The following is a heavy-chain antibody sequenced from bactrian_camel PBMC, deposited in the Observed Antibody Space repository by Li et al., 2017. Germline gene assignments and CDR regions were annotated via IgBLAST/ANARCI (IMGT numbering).Heavy chain of an antibody. CDR3: AKTEYGGNWWAIGS. CDR1: RDTYRNNC. V-gene: IGHV3S1*01. D-gene: IGHD6*01. J-gene: IGHJ6*01. Sequence: HVQLVESGGGSVQAGGSLGLSCGASRDTYRNNCMGWFRQAPGKEREGVAAIYTGDMWTFYADSVQGRFFISQDSAKNTVYLQLNSLKTEDMAMYYCAKTEYGGNWWAIGSWGQGTQVTVS. CDR2: IYTGDMWT.